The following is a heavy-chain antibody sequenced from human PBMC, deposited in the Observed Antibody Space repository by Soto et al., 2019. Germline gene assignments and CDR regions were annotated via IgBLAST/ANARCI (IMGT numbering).Heavy chain of an antibody. D-gene: IGHD5-12*01. V-gene: IGHV4-31*03. J-gene: IGHJ4*02. CDR2: IYYSGST. CDR1: GGSLSSGGYD. CDR3: ARGAVDIVATINFDY. Sequence: TLSLACTVSGGSLSSGGYDWSWIRQHPGKGLEWIWYIYYSGSTYYNPSLKIRVTISVDTSKKQFSLKLSSVTAADTAVYYCARGAVDIVATINFDYWGQGTLGTVSS.